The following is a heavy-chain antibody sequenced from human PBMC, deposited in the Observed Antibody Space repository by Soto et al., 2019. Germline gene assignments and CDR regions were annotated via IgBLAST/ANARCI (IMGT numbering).Heavy chain of an antibody. CDR2: IKSKGDGGAV. Sequence: EVRLVESGGGSVKPEGSLRLSCAASGLRLSDGWMNWVRQTPGKGLEWVGRIKSKGDGGAVDYAAPVNGRFTLSRDDSENMLYLQMTNLKADDTGIYYCTRRTKSGDAGVDSLAYLGQGALVTVSS. CDR1: GLRLSDGW. CDR3: TRRTKSGDAGVDSLAY. J-gene: IGHJ4*02. V-gene: IGHV3-15*07. D-gene: IGHD3-10*01.